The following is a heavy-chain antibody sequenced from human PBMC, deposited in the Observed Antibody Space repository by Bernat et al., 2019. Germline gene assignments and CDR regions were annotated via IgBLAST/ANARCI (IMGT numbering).Heavy chain of an antibody. CDR2: IRYDGSTK. Sequence: QVQLVESGGGVVQPGGSLRLSCAASGFTFSSYGMHWVRQAPGKGLEWVAFIRYDGSTKYYADSVKGRFTISRDNSKNTLYLQMNSLRAEDTAVYYCAKDPITRDCSGGSCYSADVYWGQGTLVTVSS. D-gene: IGHD2-15*01. J-gene: IGHJ4*02. CDR1: GFTFSSYG. CDR3: AKDPITRDCSGGSCYSADVY. V-gene: IGHV3-30*02.